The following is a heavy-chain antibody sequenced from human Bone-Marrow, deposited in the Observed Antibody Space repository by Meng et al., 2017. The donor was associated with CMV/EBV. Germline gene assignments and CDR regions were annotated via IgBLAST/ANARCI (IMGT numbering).Heavy chain of an antibody. CDR3: ARETIYGGKAFDY. D-gene: IGHD4-23*01. CDR1: GGTFSSYT. V-gene: IGHV1-69*04. Sequence: KASGGTFSSYTISWVRQAPGQGLEWMGRIIPILGIANYAQKFQGRVTITADKSTSTAYMELSSLRSEDTAVYYCARETIYGGKAFDYWGQGTLVTVSS. J-gene: IGHJ4*02. CDR2: IIPILGIA.